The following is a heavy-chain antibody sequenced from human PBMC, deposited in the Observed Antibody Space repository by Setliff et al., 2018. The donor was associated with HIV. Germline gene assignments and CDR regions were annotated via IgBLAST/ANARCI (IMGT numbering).Heavy chain of an antibody. J-gene: IGHJ3*02. D-gene: IGHD6-19*01. CDR2: ISAYNGNT. Sequence: ASVKVSCKASGYTFTSYGISWVRQAPGQGLEWMGWISAYNGNTNYAQKLQGRVTMTTDASTSTAYMEMRSLRSDETAVDFCARVPYRSAWFSGGHDAFDIWGQGTMVTVSS. CDR1: GYTFTSYG. CDR3: ARVPYRSAWFSGGHDAFDI. V-gene: IGHV1-18*01.